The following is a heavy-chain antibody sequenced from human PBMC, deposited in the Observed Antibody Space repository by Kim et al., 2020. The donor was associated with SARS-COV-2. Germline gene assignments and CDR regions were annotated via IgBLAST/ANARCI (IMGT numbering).Heavy chain of an antibody. CDR3: ARGRSRRRRISWVDP. V-gene: IGHV1-8*01. D-gene: IGHD1-1*01. CDR1: GYTFSSYD. Sequence: ASVKVSCTASGYTFSSYDINWVRQATGQGPEWMGWMNPNSGRTGYSQKFQGRVTMTSNTSINTAYMELSSLRSEDTAVYYCARGRSRRRRISWVDPGGQGTLVTDSS. J-gene: IGHJ5*02. CDR2: MNPNSGRT.